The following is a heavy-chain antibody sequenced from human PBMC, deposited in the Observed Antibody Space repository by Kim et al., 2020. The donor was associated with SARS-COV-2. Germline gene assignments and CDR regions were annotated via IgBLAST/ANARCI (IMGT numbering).Heavy chain of an antibody. CDR2: INPNSGGT. Sequence: ASVKVSCKASGYTFTGYYMHWVRQAPGQGLEWMGWINPNSGGTNYAQKFQGRVTMTRDTSISTAYMELSRLRSDDTAVYYCARVYYYDSSGLDAFDIWGQGTMVTVSS. CDR1: GYTFTGYY. J-gene: IGHJ3*02. V-gene: IGHV1-2*02. CDR3: ARVYYYDSSGLDAFDI. D-gene: IGHD3-22*01.